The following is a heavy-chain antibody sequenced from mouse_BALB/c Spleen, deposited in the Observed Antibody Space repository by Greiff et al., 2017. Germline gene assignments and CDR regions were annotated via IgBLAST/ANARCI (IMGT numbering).Heavy chain of an antibody. J-gene: IGHJ2*01. D-gene: IGHD1-2*01. CDR1: GFAFSSYD. V-gene: IGHV5-12-1*01. CDR3: ARQGYYGLDK. CDR2: ISSGGGST. Sequence: EVKLMESGGGLVKPGGSLKLSCAASGFAFSSYDMSWVRQPPEKRLEWVAYISSGGGSTYYPDTVKGRFTISRDNAKNTLYLQMSSLKSEDTAMYYCARQGYYGLDKWGQGTTLTVSS.